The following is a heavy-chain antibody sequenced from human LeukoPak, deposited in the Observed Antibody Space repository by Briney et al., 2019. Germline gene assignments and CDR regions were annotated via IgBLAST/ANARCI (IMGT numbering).Heavy chain of an antibody. D-gene: IGHD5-12*01. Sequence: ASVKVSCKASEYTFTGYYIHWVRQAPGHGLEWMGWINPYSAVTNYAQKFQGRVTMTRETSISTAYMELSRPTSDDTAVYYCSRGLHSGHTSGDDYWGQGTLVTVSS. J-gene: IGHJ4*02. CDR3: SRGLHSGHTSGDDY. V-gene: IGHV1-2*02. CDR1: EYTFTGYY. CDR2: INPYSAVT.